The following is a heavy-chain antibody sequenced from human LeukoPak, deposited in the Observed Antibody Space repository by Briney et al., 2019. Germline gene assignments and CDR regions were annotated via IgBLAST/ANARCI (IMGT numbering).Heavy chain of an antibody. Sequence: SETLSLTCTVSGYSISSGYYWGWARRPPGKGLQWIGSIFRSWTTSYSPTLRRRLTMSLYTSKTHFSLNLTSLTAPAPSFYYCVRGRGGLGIYHFEFWGRGALVSVPS. V-gene: IGHV4-38-2*02. CDR1: GYSISSGYY. J-gene: IGHJ4*02. CDR3: VRGRGGLGIYHFEF. CDR2: IFRSWTT. D-gene: IGHD3/OR15-3a*01.